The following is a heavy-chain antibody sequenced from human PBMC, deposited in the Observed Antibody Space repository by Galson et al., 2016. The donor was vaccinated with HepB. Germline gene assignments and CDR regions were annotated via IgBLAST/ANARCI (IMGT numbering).Heavy chain of an antibody. Sequence: SLRLSCPASGFTVSSTYLHWVRQAPGKGLEWVSIIYRGGTTYQVDPVQGRSTISRDNPNNTLYLQMNSLRNEEAAVDYCPGRGASGCSWYSDYQYGMDVWGQGTTVTVSS. V-gene: IGHV3-66*01. CDR3: PGRGASGCSWYSDYQYGMDV. CDR2: IYRGGTT. J-gene: IGHJ6*02. D-gene: IGHD6-13*01. CDR1: GFTVSSTY.